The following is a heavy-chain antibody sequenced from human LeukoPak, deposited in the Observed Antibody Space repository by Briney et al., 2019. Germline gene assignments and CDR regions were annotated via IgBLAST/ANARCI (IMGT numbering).Heavy chain of an antibody. Sequence: GGSLRLSCAASGFTFSSYAMHWVRQAPGKGLEWLTDIWYDGSNKYYTDSVKGRFTISRDNSKNTLYLQMSSLRAEDTAVYYCARDSNSYGSGATIDYWGQGTLVTVSS. D-gene: IGHD3-10*01. CDR2: IWYDGSNK. J-gene: IGHJ4*02. V-gene: IGHV3-33*08. CDR3: ARDSNSYGSGATIDY. CDR1: GFTFSSYA.